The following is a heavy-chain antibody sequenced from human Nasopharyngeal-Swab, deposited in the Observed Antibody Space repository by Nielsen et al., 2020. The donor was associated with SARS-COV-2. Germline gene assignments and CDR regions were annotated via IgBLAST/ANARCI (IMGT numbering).Heavy chain of an antibody. D-gene: IGHD4-17*01. V-gene: IGHV5-51*01. J-gene: IGHJ4*02. CDR1: GYSFTIYW. Sequence: GESLKISCKGSGYSFTIYWIGWVRQMPGKGLEWMGIIYPGDSDTRYSPSFQGQVTISADKSISTAYLQWSSLKASDTAMYYCARLVSTTVTTTYFDYWGQGTLVTVSS. CDR2: IYPGDSDT. CDR3: ARLVSTTVTTTYFDY.